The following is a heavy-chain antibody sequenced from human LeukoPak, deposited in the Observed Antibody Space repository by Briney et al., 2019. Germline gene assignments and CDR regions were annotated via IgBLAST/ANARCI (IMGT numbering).Heavy chain of an antibody. J-gene: IGHJ6*02. V-gene: IGHV4-59*08. Sequence: PSETLSLTCTVSGGSISSYYWSWIRQPPGKGLEWIGYIYYSGSTNYNPSLKSRVTISVDTSKNQFSLKLSSVTAADTAVYYCARSPPLYYYYGMDVWGQGTTVTVSS. CDR3: ARSPPLYYYYGMDV. CDR1: GGSISSYY. CDR2: IYYSGST.